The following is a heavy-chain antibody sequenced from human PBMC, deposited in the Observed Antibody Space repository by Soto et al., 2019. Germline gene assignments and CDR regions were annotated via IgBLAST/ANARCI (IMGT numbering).Heavy chain of an antibody. J-gene: IGHJ6*02. D-gene: IGHD3-3*01. CDR3: ARMSGYDFWSGYADYYYYYYGMDV. CDR2: IFSNDEK. Sequence: QVTLKESGPVLVNPTETLTLTCTVSGFSLSNARLGVSWIRQPPGKALEWLAHIFSNDEKSYSTSLKSRLTISKDTSTSQVVLTMINMDPVDTATYYCARMSGYDFWSGYADYYYYYYGMDVWGQGTTVTVSS. V-gene: IGHV2-26*01. CDR1: GFSLSNARLG.